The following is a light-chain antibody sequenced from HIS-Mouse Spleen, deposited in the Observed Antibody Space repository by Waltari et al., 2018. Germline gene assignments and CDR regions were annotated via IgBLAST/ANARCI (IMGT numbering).Light chain of an antibody. J-gene: IGKJ2*01. V-gene: IGKV3-11*01. Sequence: EIVLTQSPATLSLSPGERATLSCRASQSVSSYLALYQQKPGKAPRLLTHEASNRATGIPARFSGSGSGTDFTLTISSLEPEDFAVYYCQQRSNWPPYTFGQGTKLEIK. CDR1: QSVSSY. CDR3: QQRSNWPPYT. CDR2: EAS.